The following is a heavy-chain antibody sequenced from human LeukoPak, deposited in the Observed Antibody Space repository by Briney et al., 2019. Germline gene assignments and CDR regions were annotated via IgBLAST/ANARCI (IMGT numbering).Heavy chain of an antibody. Sequence: PSETLSLICAVYGGSFSGYYWSWIRQPPGKGLEWIGEINHSGSTNYNPSLKSRVTISVDTSKNQFSLKVSSVTAADTAVYYCARDFREPFDYWGQGTLVTVSS. V-gene: IGHV4-34*01. CDR2: INHSGST. D-gene: IGHD1-14*01. J-gene: IGHJ4*02. CDR1: GGSFSGYY. CDR3: ARDFREPFDY.